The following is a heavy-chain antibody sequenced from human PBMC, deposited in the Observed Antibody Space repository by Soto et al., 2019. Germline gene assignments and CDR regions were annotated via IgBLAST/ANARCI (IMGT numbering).Heavy chain of an antibody. D-gene: IGHD3-3*01. V-gene: IGHV1-2*02. Sequence: QLHLVQSGAVVKKPGASVTVSCSASGYPVTAYYMHWVRQAPGRGLEWMGGINPATGAAKYTQTFQGRVTKTRDTSTSTVFMELSGLTSGDTAVFYCARGGGVGVAGSAAFDMWCQGTLVTVSS. CDR3: ARGGGVGVAGSAAFDM. J-gene: IGHJ3*02. CDR2: INPATGAA. CDR1: GYPVTAYY.